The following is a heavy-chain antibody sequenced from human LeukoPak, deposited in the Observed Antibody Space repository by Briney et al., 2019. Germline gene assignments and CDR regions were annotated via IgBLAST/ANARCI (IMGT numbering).Heavy chain of an antibody. V-gene: IGHV3-21*01. CDR3: ARDLSAGVVVAAASDY. D-gene: IGHD2-15*01. Sequence: GGSLRLSCAASGFTFSTYYMIWVRQAPGKGLEWVSSISTSSSCIYYADSLKGRFTISRDNAKNSLYLQMNSLRAEDTAVYYCARDLSAGVVVAAASDYWGQGTLVTVSS. CDR2: ISTSSSCI. CDR1: GFTFSTYY. J-gene: IGHJ4*02.